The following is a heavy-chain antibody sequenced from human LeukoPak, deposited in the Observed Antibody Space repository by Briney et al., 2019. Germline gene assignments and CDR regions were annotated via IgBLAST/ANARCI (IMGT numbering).Heavy chain of an antibody. V-gene: IGHV3-21*01. CDR1: GLTFSSYT. CDR3: AKTTSSGWN. Sequence: GGSLRLSCAASGLTFSSYTMNWVRQAPGKGLEWVSSISSGSRYIYYADSVKGRFTISRDNAKNSLYLRMNSLRAEDTAVYYCAKTTSSGWNWGRGTLVTVSS. CDR2: ISSGSRYI. D-gene: IGHD6-19*01. J-gene: IGHJ4*02.